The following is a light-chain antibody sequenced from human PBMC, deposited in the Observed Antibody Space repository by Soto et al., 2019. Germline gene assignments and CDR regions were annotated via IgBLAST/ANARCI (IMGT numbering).Light chain of an antibody. CDR2: KAS. V-gene: IGKV1-5*03. CDR1: QSISSW. Sequence: DIQVTQSPSPLYASVGDRVAITCRASQSISSWLAWYQQKPGKAPKLLIYKASSLERGVPSRFSGSGSGTEFTLTISSLQPDDFATYYCQQYNSYSRTFGQGTNVDIK. CDR3: QQYNSYSRT. J-gene: IGKJ1*01.